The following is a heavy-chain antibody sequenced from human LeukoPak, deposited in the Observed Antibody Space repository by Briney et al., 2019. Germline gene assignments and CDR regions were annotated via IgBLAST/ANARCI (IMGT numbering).Heavy chain of an antibody. D-gene: IGHD1-14*01. Sequence: GESLRLSCAASGFTFSNYAMHWVRQAPGKGLEYVSAISSNGGSTYYANSVKGRFTISRDSSKNTLYLQMGSLRAEDMAVYYCARGTMRVALDYWGQGTLVTVSS. CDR3: ARGTMRVALDY. CDR1: GFTFSNYA. J-gene: IGHJ4*02. CDR2: ISSNGGST. V-gene: IGHV3-64*01.